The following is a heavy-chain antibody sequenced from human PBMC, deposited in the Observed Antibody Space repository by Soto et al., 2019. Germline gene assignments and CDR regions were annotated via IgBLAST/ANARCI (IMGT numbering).Heavy chain of an antibody. CDR1: GGSISSYY. V-gene: IGHV4-59*01. Sequence: SETLSLTCTVSGGSISSYYWSWIRQPPGKGLEWIGYIYYSGSTNYNPSLKSRVTISVDTSKNQFSLKLSSVTAADTAVYYCATDQVPAALLAWFDPWGQGTMVTVSS. J-gene: IGHJ5*01. CDR2: IYYSGST. D-gene: IGHD2-2*01. CDR3: ATDQVPAALLAWFDP.